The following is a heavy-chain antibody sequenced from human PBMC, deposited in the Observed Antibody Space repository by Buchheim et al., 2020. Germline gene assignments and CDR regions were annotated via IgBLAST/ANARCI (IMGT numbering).Heavy chain of an antibody. CDR2: INDRGDNT. Sequence: EVGLLESGGSLAQPGGSLILSCAASGFTFTSYLMMWVRQGPGKGLECVSTINDRGDNTYYADSVKGRFIISRDTSRNTIYLRMDSLRVEDTAIYYCAKVGSSAYFFESWGRGTL. CDR1: GFTFTSYL. V-gene: IGHV3-23*01. J-gene: IGHJ4*02. CDR3: AKVGSSAYFFES.